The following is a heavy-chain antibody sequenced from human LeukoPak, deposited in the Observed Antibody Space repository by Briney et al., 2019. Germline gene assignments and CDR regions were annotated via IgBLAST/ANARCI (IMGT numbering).Heavy chain of an antibody. V-gene: IGHV3-73*01. J-gene: IGHJ4*02. CDR1: GFTFSGSA. CDR2: IRSKANSYAT. CDR3: ARTSSTEQLVKENEDY. Sequence: PGGSLRLSCAASGFTFSGSAMHWVRQASGKGLEWVGRIRSKANSYATAYAASVKGRFTISRDNAKNSLYLQMNSLRAEDTAVYYCARTSSTEQLVKENEDYWGQGTLVTVSS. D-gene: IGHD6-13*01.